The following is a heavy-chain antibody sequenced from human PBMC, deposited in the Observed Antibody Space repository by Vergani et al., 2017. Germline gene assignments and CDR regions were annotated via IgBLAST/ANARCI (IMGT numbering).Heavy chain of an antibody. D-gene: IGHD6-13*01. V-gene: IGHV3-11*01. J-gene: IGHJ6*03. Sequence: QVQLVESGGGLVKPGGSLRLSCASSGFTFSDYYMSWIRQPPGKGLEWVSYISSSGSTIYYADSVKCRVTISRDNAKNSLYLQMNSLRAEDTAVYYCARVAAAAGKVLYYYYYMDVWGKGTTVTVSS. CDR1: GFTFSDYY. CDR3: ARVAAAAGKVLYYYYYMDV. CDR2: ISSSGSTI.